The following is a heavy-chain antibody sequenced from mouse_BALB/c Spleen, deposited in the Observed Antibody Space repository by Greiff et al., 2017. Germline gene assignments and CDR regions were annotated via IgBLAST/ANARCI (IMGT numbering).Heavy chain of an antibody. CDR3: AREVRRRDFDY. J-gene: IGHJ2*01. D-gene: IGHD2-14*01. Sequence: EVKLMESGGGLVQPGGSRKLSCAASGFTFSSFGMHWVRQAPEKGLEWVAYISSGSSTIYYADTVKGRFTISRDNPKNTLFLQMTSLRSEDTAMYYCAREVRRRDFDYWGQGTTLTVSS. CDR2: ISSGSSTI. V-gene: IGHV5-17*02. CDR1: GFTFSSFG.